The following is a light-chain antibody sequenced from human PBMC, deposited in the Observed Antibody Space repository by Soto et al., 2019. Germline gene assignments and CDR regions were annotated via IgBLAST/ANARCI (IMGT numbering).Light chain of an antibody. CDR2: GAS. Sequence: EIVFTQSPGTLSFSPGGKATLSFRASQSVSSTYLAWYQQRPGQAPRLLIYGASRRATGIPDRFSGSGSGTEFTLTISRLESEDFAVYYCQQYDSSSWTFGQGT. CDR3: QQYDSSSWT. J-gene: IGKJ1*01. V-gene: IGKV3-20*01. CDR1: QSVSSTY.